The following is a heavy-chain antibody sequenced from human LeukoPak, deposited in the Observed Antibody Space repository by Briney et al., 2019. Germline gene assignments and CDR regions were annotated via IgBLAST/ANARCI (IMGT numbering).Heavy chain of an antibody. D-gene: IGHD4-17*01. CDR3: ANVCGDSLGVNAFDI. Sequence: PGRSLRLSCAASGFTFSSYAMHWVRQAPGKGLEWVAVISYDGSNKYYADSVKGRFTISRDNSKNTLYLQMNSLRAEDTAVYYCANVCGDSLGVNAFDIWGQGTMVTVSS. CDR2: ISYDGSNK. V-gene: IGHV3-30*04. CDR1: GFTFSSYA. J-gene: IGHJ3*02.